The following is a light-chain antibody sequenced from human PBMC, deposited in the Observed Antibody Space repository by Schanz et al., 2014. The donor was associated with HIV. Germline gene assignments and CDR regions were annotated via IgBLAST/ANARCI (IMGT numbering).Light chain of an antibody. Sequence: QSALTQPASVSGSPGQSITISCTGTSSDVGSYNLVSWYQQHPGKAPKLMIYDVNIRPSGVSNRFSGSKSGNTASLTISGLQAEDEADYYCNSYTRTSTPVFGGGTKVTVL. J-gene: IGLJ2*01. CDR1: SSDVGSYNL. CDR3: NSYTRTSTPV. V-gene: IGLV2-14*02. CDR2: DVN.